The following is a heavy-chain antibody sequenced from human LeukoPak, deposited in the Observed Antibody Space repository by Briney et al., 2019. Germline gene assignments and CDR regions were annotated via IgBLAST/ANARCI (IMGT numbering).Heavy chain of an antibody. CDR3: ARSLFGFGESWDDY. Sequence: GGSLRLPCAASGFTFSSYAMHWVRQAPGKGLEWVAVISYDGSNKYYADSVKGRFTISRDNSKNTLYLQMNSLRAEDTAVYYCARSLFGFGESWDDYWGQGTLVTVSS. CDR2: ISYDGSNK. CDR1: GFTFSSYA. V-gene: IGHV3-30*04. D-gene: IGHD3-10*01. J-gene: IGHJ4*02.